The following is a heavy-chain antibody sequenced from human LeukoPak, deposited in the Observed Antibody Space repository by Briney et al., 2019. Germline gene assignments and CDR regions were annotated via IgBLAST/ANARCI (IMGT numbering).Heavy chain of an antibody. CDR1: GFTFSSYA. CDR2: ISGSGDNT. CDR3: AKDLVAAAAGTGY. D-gene: IGHD6-13*01. J-gene: IGHJ4*02. Sequence: PGGSLRLSCAASGFTFSSYAMNWVRQAPGKGLEWISSISGSGDNTYYADSVKGRFTISRDNSKNTLYLQMNSLRAEDTAVYYCAKDLVAAAAGTGYWGQGTLVTVSS. V-gene: IGHV3-23*01.